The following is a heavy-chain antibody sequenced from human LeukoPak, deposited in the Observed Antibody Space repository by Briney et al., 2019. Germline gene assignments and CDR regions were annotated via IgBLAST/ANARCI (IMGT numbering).Heavy chain of an antibody. D-gene: IGHD6-19*01. CDR1: GFTFSSYS. CDR3: ARESRDRQWLAIDY. J-gene: IGHJ4*02. CDR2: ISSSSSTI. Sequence: GGSLRLSCAASGFTFSSYSMNWVRQAPGKGLEWVSYISSSSSTIYYADSVKGRFTISRDNAKNSLYLQMNILRAEDTAVYYCARESRDRQWLAIDYWGQGTLVTVSS. V-gene: IGHV3-48*01.